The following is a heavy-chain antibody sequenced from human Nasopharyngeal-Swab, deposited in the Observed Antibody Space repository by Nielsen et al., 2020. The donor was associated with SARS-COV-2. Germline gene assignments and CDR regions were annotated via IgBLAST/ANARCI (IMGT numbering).Heavy chain of an antibody. CDR2: FFSTGEP. Sequence: WIRQPPGKALEWLAHFFSTGEPSYSSSLKRRLTVSEDTSKSQVVLTMTNMDPADTATYYCARKMYYFQAMDVWGQGTTVTVSS. V-gene: IGHV2-26*01. J-gene: IGHJ6*02. D-gene: IGHD5-24*01. CDR3: ARKMYYFQAMDV.